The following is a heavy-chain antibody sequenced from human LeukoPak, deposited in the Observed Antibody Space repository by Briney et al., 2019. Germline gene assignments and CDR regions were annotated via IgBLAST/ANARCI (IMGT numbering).Heavy chain of an antibody. Sequence: GGSLRLSCAVSGFAFGSEAMSWVRQSPARGLEWVASISPGGGTTYYADSVKGRFTISRDNAKNSLYLQMNSLRAEDTAVYYCARGNTAISYWGQGTLVTVSS. CDR2: ISPGGGTT. CDR1: GFAFGSEA. D-gene: IGHD5-18*01. CDR3: ARGNTAISY. V-gene: IGHV3-23*01. J-gene: IGHJ4*02.